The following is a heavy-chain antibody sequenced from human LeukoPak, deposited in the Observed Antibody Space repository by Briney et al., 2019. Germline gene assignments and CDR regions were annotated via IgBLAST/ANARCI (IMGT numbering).Heavy chain of an antibody. D-gene: IGHD2-15*01. V-gene: IGHV4-39*01. CDR3: ARRIGYCSGGSCEPYYFDY. Sequence: SETLSLTCTVSGGSISSSSYYWGWIRQPPGKGLEWIGSIYYSGSTYYNPSLKSRVTMSVDTSKNQFSLKLSSVTAADTAVYYCARRIGYCSGGSCEPYYFDYWGQGTLVTVSS. CDR2: IYYSGST. J-gene: IGHJ4*02. CDR1: GGSISSSSYY.